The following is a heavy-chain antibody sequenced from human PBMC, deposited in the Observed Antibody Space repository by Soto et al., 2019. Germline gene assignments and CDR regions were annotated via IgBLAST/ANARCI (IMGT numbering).Heavy chain of an antibody. V-gene: IGHV3-33*01. Sequence: QVQVVESGRGVVQPGTSLRLSCAASGFTFNNYGMHWVRQAPGKGLEWVAVIWYDASHKYYADSVKGRFTISRDNSKNTLYLQMSSLRGEDTAVYYCARDKTFGGTIGSAFDSWGQGTLVTVSS. CDR1: GFTFNNYG. D-gene: IGHD3-16*01. CDR3: ARDKTFGGTIGSAFDS. J-gene: IGHJ4*02. CDR2: IWYDASHK.